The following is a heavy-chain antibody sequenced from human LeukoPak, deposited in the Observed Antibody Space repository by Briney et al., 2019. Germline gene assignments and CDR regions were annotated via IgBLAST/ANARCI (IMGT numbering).Heavy chain of an antibody. J-gene: IGHJ4*02. Sequence: SETLSLTCTVSGGSISSGDYYWSWIRQPXGXXXXXIGYIYYSXSXXXXXXXXXRVTXSVDTSKNQFSLKLSSVTAADTAVYXCARVGPSGYFDYWGQGTLVTVSS. D-gene: IGHD6-19*01. CDR2: IYYSXSX. V-gene: IGHV4-30-4*01. CDR1: GGSISSGDYY. CDR3: ARVGPSGYFDY.